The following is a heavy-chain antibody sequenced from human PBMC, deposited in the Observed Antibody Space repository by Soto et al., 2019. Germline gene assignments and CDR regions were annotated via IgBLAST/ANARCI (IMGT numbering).Heavy chain of an antibody. V-gene: IGHV1-18*04. CDR2: ISAYNGNT. J-gene: IGHJ4*02. CDR1: GYTCTSYG. CDR3: ARVGRVVYALFDY. Sequence: APVKVSCKASGYTCTSYGIRWVRQAPGQGLEWMGWISAYNGNTNYAQKLQVRVTMTTDTSTSTAYMELRSQRSDDTAVDYCARVGRVVYALFDYWGQGTLVTVSS. D-gene: IGHD2-8*02.